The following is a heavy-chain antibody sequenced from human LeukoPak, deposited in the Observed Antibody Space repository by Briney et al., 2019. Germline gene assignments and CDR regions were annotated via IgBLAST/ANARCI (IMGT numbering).Heavy chain of an antibody. J-gene: IGHJ4*02. V-gene: IGHV4-61*05. D-gene: IGHD3-10*01. CDR3: ARGALLWFGAIMEYYFDY. CDR2: SYYNGNT. Sequence: SETLSLTCTVSGGSISSSSYYWGWIRQPPGKGLEWIGFSYYNGNTNYNPSLKSRVTISVDMSKNQFCLSLRSVTDADTAVYYCARGALLWFGAIMEYYFDYWGQGTPLTVSS. CDR1: GGSISSSSYY.